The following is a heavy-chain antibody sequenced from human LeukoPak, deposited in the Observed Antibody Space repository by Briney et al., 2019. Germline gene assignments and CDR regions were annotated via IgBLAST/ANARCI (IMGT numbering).Heavy chain of an antibody. J-gene: IGHJ4*02. CDR3: ARGLYDTTEPIDY. V-gene: IGHV4-61*02. D-gene: IGHD3-22*01. Sequence: SETLSLTCTVSGGSISSENYYWHWIRQPAGTGLEWIGRVYSSGGTNYNPSLKSRVTISVDTSKNQFSLKLTSVTAADTAVYYCARGLYDTTEPIDYWGQGTLVTVSS. CDR2: VYSSGGT. CDR1: GGSISSENYY.